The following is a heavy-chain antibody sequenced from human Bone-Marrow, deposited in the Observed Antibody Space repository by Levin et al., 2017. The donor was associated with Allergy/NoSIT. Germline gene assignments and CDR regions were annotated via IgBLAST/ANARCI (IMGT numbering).Heavy chain of an antibody. D-gene: IGHD6-19*01. V-gene: IGHV3-7*01. CDR1: GFMFSNYW. CDR2: IKHDGTEK. CDR3: AREFPYTTGWHVEY. J-gene: IGHJ4*02. Sequence: GGSLRLSCEASGFMFSNYWMSWVRQAPGKGLEWLANIKHDGTEKFYVDSMKGRFTISRDNAKKSLYLQMNGLRGEDTAVYYCAREFPYTTGWHVEYWGQGTLVTGSS.